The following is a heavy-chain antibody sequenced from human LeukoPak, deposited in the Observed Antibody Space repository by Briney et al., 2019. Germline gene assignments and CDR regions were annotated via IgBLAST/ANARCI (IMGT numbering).Heavy chain of an antibody. J-gene: IGHJ2*01. Sequence: SETLSLTCTVSGVSISSRSDYWGWIRQPPGKGLEWIGSIYYSASTYYNPSLKSRVTISVDTSKSQFSLKLTSVTAADTAVYYCARVSSSWYQDWYFDLWGRGTLVTVSS. CDR3: ARVSSSWYQDWYFDL. V-gene: IGHV4-39*07. CDR2: IYYSAST. CDR1: GVSISSRSDY. D-gene: IGHD6-13*01.